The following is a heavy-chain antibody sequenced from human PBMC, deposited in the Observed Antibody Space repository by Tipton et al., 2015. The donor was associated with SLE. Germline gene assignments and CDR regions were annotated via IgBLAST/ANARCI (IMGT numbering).Heavy chain of an antibody. Sequence: TLSLTCPVSGGPISSSSYYWGWIRPPPGRGLEWIGSLYYSGNNYYNPSLKSRVTISVDTSKNQFSLRLSSVTAADTAVYYCATYDFWSGPIDCWGQGTLVTVSS. V-gene: IGHV4-39*01. J-gene: IGHJ4*02. CDR2: LYYSGNN. D-gene: IGHD3-3*01. CDR1: GGPISSSSYY. CDR3: ATYDFWSGPIDC.